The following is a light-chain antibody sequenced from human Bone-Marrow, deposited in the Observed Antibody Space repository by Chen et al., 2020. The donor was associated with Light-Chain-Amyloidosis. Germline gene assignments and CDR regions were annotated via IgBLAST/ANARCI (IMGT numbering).Light chain of an antibody. CDR1: QSVRNY. CDR3: QQRSSWPIT. Sequence: EIVLTQSPATLSLSLGVRATLSCRASQSVRNYLAWYQQKPGQAPRLLIYDASTRATGIPARFSGSGSGTDFTLTINSLEPEDFAVYYCQQRSSWPITFGPGTRVDIK. J-gene: IGKJ3*01. CDR2: DAS. V-gene: IGKV3-11*01.